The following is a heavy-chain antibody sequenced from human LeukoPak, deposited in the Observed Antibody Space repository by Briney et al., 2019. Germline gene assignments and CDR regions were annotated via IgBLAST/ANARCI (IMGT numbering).Heavy chain of an antibody. CDR2: IYNTGST. J-gene: IGHJ4*02. Sequence: SETLSLTCTVSGVSIANTFYYWNWLRQPAGKGLEWIGRIYNTGSTNYNPSLKSRVTISLDTARNQFSLKLSSVTAADTAVYYCARRQDGHDYWGQGTLVTVSS. CDR3: ARRQDGHDY. V-gene: IGHV4-61*02. CDR1: GVSIANTFYY.